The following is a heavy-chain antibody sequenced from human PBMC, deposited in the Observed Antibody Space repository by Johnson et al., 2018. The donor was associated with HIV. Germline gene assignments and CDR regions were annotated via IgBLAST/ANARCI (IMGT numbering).Heavy chain of an antibody. V-gene: IGHV3-30*14. CDR3: ARDGRDMVTRGAFDI. Sequence: QVQLVESGGGLVQPGGSLKLSCAASGFTVSGKFMGWVRQAPGKGLEWVAVISYDGSNEYYADSVKGRFTISRDNSNNMVYLQMNSLRPEDTAVYYCARDGRDMVTRGAFDIWGQGTVVTVSS. D-gene: IGHD5-18*01. CDR1: GFTVSGKF. J-gene: IGHJ3*02. CDR2: ISYDGSNE.